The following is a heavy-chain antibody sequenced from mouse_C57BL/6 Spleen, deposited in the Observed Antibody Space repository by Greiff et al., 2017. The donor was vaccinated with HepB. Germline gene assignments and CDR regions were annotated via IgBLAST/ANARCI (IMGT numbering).Heavy chain of an antibody. V-gene: IGHV1-81*01. CDR1: GYTFTSYG. CDR2: IYPRSGNT. CDR3: AGGALTGTLFAY. D-gene: IGHD4-1*01. J-gene: IGHJ3*01. Sequence: QVHVKQSGAELARPGASVKLSCKASGYTFTSYGISWVKQRTGQGLEWIGEIYPRSGNTYYNEKFKGKATLTADKSSSTAYMELRSLTSEDSSVYFWAGGALTGTLFAYWGQGTLVTVSA.